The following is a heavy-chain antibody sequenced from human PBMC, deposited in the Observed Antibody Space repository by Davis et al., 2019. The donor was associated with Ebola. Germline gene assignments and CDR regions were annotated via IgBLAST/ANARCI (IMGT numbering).Heavy chain of an antibody. CDR3: ARDYSDDLYYYYYMDV. Sequence: GESLKISCAASGFTFNSQAMTWVRQAPGTGLEWVSGISGSGGNAYYADSVKGRFTISRDNAKNSVYLQMNSLRAEDTAIYYCARDYSDDLYYYYYMDVWGKGTTVTVSS. D-gene: IGHD4-11*01. J-gene: IGHJ6*03. CDR2: ISGSGGNA. CDR1: GFTFNSQA. V-gene: IGHV3-23*01.